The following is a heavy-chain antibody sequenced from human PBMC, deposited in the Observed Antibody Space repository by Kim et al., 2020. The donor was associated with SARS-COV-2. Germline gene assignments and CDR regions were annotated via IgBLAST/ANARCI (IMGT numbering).Heavy chain of an antibody. CDR2: IKPDESEK. Sequence: GGSLRLSCAASGFIFSGYWMSWVRQGPGKGLEWVALIKPDESEKYYVDSTKGRFTISRDNAKNSLYLQMNSLRAEDTAVYYCTRLTYNTNRPGDCWGQGTLVTVSS. J-gene: IGHJ4*02. D-gene: IGHD1-20*01. V-gene: IGHV3-7*01. CDR1: GFIFSGYW. CDR3: TRLTYNTNRPGDC.